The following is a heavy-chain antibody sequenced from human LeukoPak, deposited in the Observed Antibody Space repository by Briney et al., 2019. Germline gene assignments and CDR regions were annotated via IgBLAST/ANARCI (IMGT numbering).Heavy chain of an antibody. J-gene: IGHJ6*03. Sequence: QPGRSLRLSCAASGFSFNRRGVHWVRQAPGKGLEWVAIIWPDGNEKYYADSVKGRFTISRDNSKNTLYLQMSSLRAEDTAVYYCAKGLWLGLGDLSYYYMDVWGKGTTVTVSS. V-gene: IGHV3-33*06. CDR2: IWPDGNEK. CDR3: AKGLWLGLGDLSYYYMDV. D-gene: IGHD3-16*02. CDR1: GFSFNRRG.